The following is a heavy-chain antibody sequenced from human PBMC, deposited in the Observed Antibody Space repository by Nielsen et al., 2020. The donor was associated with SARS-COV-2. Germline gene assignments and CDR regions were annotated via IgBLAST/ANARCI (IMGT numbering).Heavy chain of an antibody. CDR1: GFTFDDYA. J-gene: IGHJ4*02. CDR2: ISWNSGSI. D-gene: IGHD6-19*01. V-gene: IGHV3-9*01. Sequence: GGSLRLSCAASGFTFDDYAMHWVRQAPGKGLEWVSGISWNSGSIGYADSVKGRFTISRDNAKNSLYLQMNSLRAEDTALYYCAKDKGGSGWFVGLDYWGQGTLVTVSS. CDR3: AKDKGGSGWFVGLDY.